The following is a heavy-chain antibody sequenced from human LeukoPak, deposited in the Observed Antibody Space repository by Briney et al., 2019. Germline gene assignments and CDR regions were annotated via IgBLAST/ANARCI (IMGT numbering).Heavy chain of an antibody. J-gene: IGHJ4*02. Sequence: PGGSLLLSCAASGFTFSSRWRTWVRQAPGKGLEWVANIKEDGTRKNYVDSVKGRFTISRDNAKNSLNLQMSGLRAEDTALYYCAAPLDYYDSIGHHQGGHWGQGTLVTVPS. V-gene: IGHV3-7*03. CDR2: IKEDGTRK. D-gene: IGHD3-22*01. CDR3: AAPLDYYDSIGHHQGGH. CDR1: GFTFSSRW.